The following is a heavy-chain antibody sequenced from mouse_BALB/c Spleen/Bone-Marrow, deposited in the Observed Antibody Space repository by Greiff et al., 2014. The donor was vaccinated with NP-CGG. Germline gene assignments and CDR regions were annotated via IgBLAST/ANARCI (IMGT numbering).Heavy chain of an antibody. CDR3: ARDVGNYVRFAY. Sequence: EVKLMESGGGLVQPGGSLRLSCAASGFTFTDYYMSWVRQPPGEALEWLGFIRNKANGYTTECSASVKGRFTISRDNSQSILYLQMSTLRAEDSATYYCARDVGNYVRFAYWGQGTLVTVSA. V-gene: IGHV7-3*02. CDR2: IRNKANGYTT. CDR1: GFTFTDYY. D-gene: IGHD2-1*01. J-gene: IGHJ3*01.